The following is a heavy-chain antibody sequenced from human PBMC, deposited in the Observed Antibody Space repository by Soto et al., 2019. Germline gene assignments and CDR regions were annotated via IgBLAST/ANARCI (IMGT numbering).Heavy chain of an antibody. D-gene: IGHD4-17*01. CDR1: GFTFSSYS. J-gene: IGHJ4*02. Sequence: GGSLRLSVAASGFTFSSYSMNWVRQAPGKGLEWVSSISSSSSYIYYADSVKGRFTISRDNAKNSLYLQMNSLRAEDTAVYYCARDWDNGDYAFDYWGQGTLVTVSS. V-gene: IGHV3-21*01. CDR2: ISSSSSYI. CDR3: ARDWDNGDYAFDY.